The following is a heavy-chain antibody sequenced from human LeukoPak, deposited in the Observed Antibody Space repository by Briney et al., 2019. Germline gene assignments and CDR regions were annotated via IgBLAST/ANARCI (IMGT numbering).Heavy chain of an antibody. CDR1: GGSISSSSYY. J-gene: IGHJ3*02. Sequence: SETLSLTCTVSGGSISSSSYYWGWIRQPPGKALEWIGSIYYSGSTYYNPSLKSRVTISVDTSKNQFSLKLSPVTAADTAVYYCARGVFLWFGDILENAFDIWGQGTMVTVSS. D-gene: IGHD3-10*01. CDR3: ARGVFLWFGDILENAFDI. V-gene: IGHV4-39*07. CDR2: IYYSGST.